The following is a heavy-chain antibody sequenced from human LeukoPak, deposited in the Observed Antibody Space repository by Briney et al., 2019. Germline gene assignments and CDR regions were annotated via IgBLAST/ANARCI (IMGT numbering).Heavy chain of an antibody. D-gene: IGHD1-26*01. V-gene: IGHV3-30*02. Sequence: PGGSLRLSCAASGFTFSSYGMHWVRQAPGKGLEWVAFIRYDGSNKYYADSVKGRFTISRDSSKNTLYLQMNSLRAEDTAVYYCAKLKVAVGATLPFDYWGQGTLVTVSS. CDR2: IRYDGSNK. J-gene: IGHJ4*02. CDR1: GFTFSSYG. CDR3: AKLKVAVGATLPFDY.